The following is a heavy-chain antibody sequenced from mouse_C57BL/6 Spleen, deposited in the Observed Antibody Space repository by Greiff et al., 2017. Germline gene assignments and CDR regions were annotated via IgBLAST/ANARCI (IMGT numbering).Heavy chain of an antibody. Sequence: VKLMESGAELARPGASVKLSCKASGYTFTSYGISWVKQRTGQGLEWIGEIYPRSGNTYYNEKFKGKATLTADKSSSTAYMELRSLTSEDSAVYFCARSLITTVVATNFDYWGQGTTLTVSS. D-gene: IGHD1-1*01. J-gene: IGHJ2*01. CDR1: GYTFTSYG. CDR3: ARSLITTVVATNFDY. V-gene: IGHV1-81*01. CDR2: IYPRSGNT.